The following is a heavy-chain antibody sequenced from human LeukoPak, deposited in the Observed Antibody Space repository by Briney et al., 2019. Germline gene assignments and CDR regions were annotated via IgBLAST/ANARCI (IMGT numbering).Heavy chain of an antibody. D-gene: IGHD6-19*01. CDR2: ISAYNGNK. V-gene: IGHV1-18*01. CDR1: GYTFTSYG. Sequence: ASVKVSCKASGYTFTSYGISWVRQAPGQGLEWMGWISAYNGNKNYAQKLQGRVKITADGSTSTAYMELSSVRSEDTAVYYCARGALGIAVAGHFDYWGQGTLVTVSS. J-gene: IGHJ4*02. CDR3: ARGALGIAVAGHFDY.